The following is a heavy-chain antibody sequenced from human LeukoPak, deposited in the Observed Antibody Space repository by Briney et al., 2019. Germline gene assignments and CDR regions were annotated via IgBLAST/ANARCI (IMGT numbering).Heavy chain of an antibody. CDR2: FGPEDGET. CDR1: GYTLTELS. V-gene: IGHV1-24*01. D-gene: IGHD3-10*01. Sequence: ASVKVSCKVSGYTLTELSMHWVRQAPGKGLEWMGGFGPEDGETIYAQKFQGRVTMTEDTSTDTAYMELSSLRSEDTAVYYCATVPYYYGSGMGVDWGQGTLVTVSS. CDR3: ATVPYYYGSGMGVD. J-gene: IGHJ4*02.